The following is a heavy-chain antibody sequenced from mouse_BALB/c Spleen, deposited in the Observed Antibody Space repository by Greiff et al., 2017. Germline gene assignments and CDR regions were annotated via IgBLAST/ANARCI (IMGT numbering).Heavy chain of an antibody. CDR3: TRKVQYYFDY. J-gene: IGHJ2*01. Sequence: VQLQQSGAELVKPGASVKLSCKASGYTFTSYYMYWVKQRPGQGLEWIGEINPSNGGTNFNEKFKSKATLTVDKSSSTAYMQLSSLTSEDSAVYDCTRKVQYYFDYWGQGTTLTVSS. V-gene: IGHV1S81*02. CDR2: INPSNGGT. CDR1: GYTFTSYY. D-gene: IGHD2-14*01.